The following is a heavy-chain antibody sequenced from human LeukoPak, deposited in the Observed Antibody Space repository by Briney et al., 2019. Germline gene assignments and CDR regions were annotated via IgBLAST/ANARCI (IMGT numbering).Heavy chain of an antibody. Sequence: RPSETLSLTCTASGGSISNYYLSWIRQPPGKGLEWIGYICYSGSTKYNASPRSRVTISVDTSTNEFSLMLISVTAADTAVYYCAKLGISHDSGWKNWFDPWGQGTLVTVSS. CDR2: ICYSGST. CDR1: GGSISNYY. CDR3: AKLGISHDSGWKNWFDP. J-gene: IGHJ5*02. V-gene: IGHV4-59*08. D-gene: IGHD6-19*01.